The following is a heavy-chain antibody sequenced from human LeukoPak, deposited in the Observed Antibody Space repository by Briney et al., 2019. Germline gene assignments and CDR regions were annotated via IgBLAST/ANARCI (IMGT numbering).Heavy chain of an antibody. V-gene: IGHV3-30*02. Sequence: PGGSLRLSCAASGFTFSSYGMHWVRQAPGKGLEWVAFIRYDGSNKYYADSVKGRFTISRDNSKNTLYLQMNSLRAEDTAVYYCAKDFDPNAIPTGCAFDIWGQGTMVTVSS. CDR1: GFTFSSYG. D-gene: IGHD2-8*01. CDR3: AKDFDPNAIPTGCAFDI. J-gene: IGHJ3*02. CDR2: IRYDGSNK.